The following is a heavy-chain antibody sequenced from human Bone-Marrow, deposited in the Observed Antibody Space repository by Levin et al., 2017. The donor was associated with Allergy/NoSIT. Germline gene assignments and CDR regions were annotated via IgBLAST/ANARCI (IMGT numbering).Heavy chain of an antibody. V-gene: IGHV4-4*02. J-gene: IGHJ3*01. D-gene: IGHD2-15*01. CDR3: ARVHLGYCSGDTCGEAFDV. CDR2: MYHSGST. CDR1: GGSISSSNW. Sequence: SETLSLTCAVSGGSISSSNWWSWVRQPPGKGLEWIGEMYHSGSTKYNPSLKSRVTISVDKSKNRISLKVRSVTAADTAVYYCARVHLGYCSGDTCGEAFDVWGQGTMVTVSS.